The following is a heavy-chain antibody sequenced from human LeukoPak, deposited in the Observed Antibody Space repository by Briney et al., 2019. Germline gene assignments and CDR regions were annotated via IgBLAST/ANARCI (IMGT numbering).Heavy chain of an antibody. CDR2: IIPIFGTA. CDR3: ARAPGGRYCSSTSCYTAVDY. Sequence: SVKVSCKASGGTFSSYAISWVRQAPGQGLEWMGGIIPIFGTANYAQKFQGRVTITADESTSTAYMELSSLRSEDTAVYYCARAPGGRYCSSTSCYTAVDYWGQGTLVTVSS. J-gene: IGHJ4*02. CDR1: GGTFSSYA. V-gene: IGHV1-69*13. D-gene: IGHD2-2*02.